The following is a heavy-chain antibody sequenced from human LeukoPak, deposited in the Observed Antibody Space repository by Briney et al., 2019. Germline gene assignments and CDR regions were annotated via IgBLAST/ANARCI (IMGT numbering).Heavy chain of an antibody. Sequence: QPGGSLRLSCAASGFTFSSYAMSWVRQAPGKGLEWVSAISGSGGSAYYADSVKGRFTISRDNSKNTLYLQMNSLRAEDTAVYYCAKDLWFRDFSFDYWGQGTLVTVSS. CDR2: ISGSGGSA. V-gene: IGHV3-23*01. D-gene: IGHD3-10*01. CDR1: GFTFSSYA. J-gene: IGHJ4*02. CDR3: AKDLWFRDFSFDY.